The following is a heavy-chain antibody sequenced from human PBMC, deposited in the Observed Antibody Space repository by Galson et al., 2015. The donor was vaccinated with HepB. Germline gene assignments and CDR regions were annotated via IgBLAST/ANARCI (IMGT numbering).Heavy chain of an antibody. J-gene: IGHJ4*02. V-gene: IGHV3-9*01. CDR1: GFTFDDYA. D-gene: IGHD5-18*01. CDR2: ISWNSGNI. CDR3: TKDRYGYDTGPVFDS. Sequence: LRLSCAASGFTFDDYAMHWVRQAPGMGLEWVSGISWNSGNIGFADSVKGRFTISRDNAKNSLYLQMNSLKTEDTALYYCTKDRYGYDTGPVFDSGARGPLVTASS.